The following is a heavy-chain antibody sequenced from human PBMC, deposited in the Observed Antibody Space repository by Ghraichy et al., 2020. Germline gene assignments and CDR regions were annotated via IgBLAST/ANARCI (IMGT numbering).Heavy chain of an antibody. J-gene: IGHJ4*02. V-gene: IGHV4-39*01. CDR2: IYYSGST. Sequence: SETLSLTCTVSGGSISSSSYYWGWIRQPPGKGLEWIGSIYYSGSTYYNPSLKSRVTISVDTSKNQFSLKLSSVTAADTAVYYCARGGGGWLQFGFDYWGQGTLVTVSS. CDR3: ARGGGGWLQFGFDY. D-gene: IGHD5-24*01. CDR1: GGSISSSSYY.